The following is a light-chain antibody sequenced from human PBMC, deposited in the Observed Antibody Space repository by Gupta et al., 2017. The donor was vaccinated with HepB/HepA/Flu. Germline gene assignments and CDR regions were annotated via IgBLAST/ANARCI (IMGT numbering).Light chain of an antibody. Sequence: EIVLTQSPATLSLSPGERPTLSCSASQSVSSYLAWYQQKPGQAPRLLIYDASNRATAIPARFSGSASGTDFTLTISSLEPEDFAVYYCQQSYSWPRTFGQGTKLEIK. CDR3: QQSYSWPRT. CDR2: DAS. CDR1: QSVSSY. J-gene: IGKJ2*01. V-gene: IGKV3-11*01.